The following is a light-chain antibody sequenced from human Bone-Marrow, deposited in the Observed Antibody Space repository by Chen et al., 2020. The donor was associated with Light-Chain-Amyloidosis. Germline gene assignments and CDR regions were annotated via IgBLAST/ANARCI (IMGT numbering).Light chain of an antibody. V-gene: IGLV3-25*03. J-gene: IGLJ2*01. CDR3: QSADSSGTYEVI. CDR1: DLPTKY. CDR2: RDT. Sequence: SYELTQLPSVSVSPGPTARITCSGDDLPTKYAYWYQQKPGQAPVLVIHRDTDRPSGISERFSGSSSGTTATLTISGVQAEDEADYHCQSADSSGTYEVIFGGGTKLTGL.